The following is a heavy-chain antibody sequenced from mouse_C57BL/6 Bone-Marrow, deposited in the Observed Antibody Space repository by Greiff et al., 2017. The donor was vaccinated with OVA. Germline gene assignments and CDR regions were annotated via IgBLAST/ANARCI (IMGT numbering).Heavy chain of an antibody. D-gene: IGHD1-1*01. V-gene: IGHV14-4*01. CDR3: TAGVGSWFAY. CDR1: GFNIKDDY. Sequence: VQLQQSGAELVRPGASVKLSCTASGFNIKDDYMHWVKQRPEQGLEWIGWIDPENGDTEYASKFQGKATITADTSSNTAYLQLSSLTSEDSAVYYCTAGVGSWFAYWGQGTLVTVSA. CDR2: IDPENGDT. J-gene: IGHJ3*01.